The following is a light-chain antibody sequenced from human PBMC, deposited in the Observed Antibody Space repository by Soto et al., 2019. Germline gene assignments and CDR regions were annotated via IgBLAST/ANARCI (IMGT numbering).Light chain of an antibody. CDR2: AAS. CDR1: QTISSW. J-gene: IGKJ2*01. Sequence: DIQMTHSPSTLSASVGDRVTITCRASQTISSWLAWYQQKPGKAPELLIYAASSLQTGVPSRFSGSGSGTDFTLTISRLQPEDFATYYCQQANSCPYTFGQGTKVDIK. CDR3: QQANSCPYT. V-gene: IGKV1-12*01.